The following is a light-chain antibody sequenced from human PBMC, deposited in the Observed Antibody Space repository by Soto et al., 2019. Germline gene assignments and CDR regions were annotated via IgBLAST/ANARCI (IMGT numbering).Light chain of an antibody. V-gene: IGKV1-5*03. CDR2: KAS. Sequence: DIQKTQSPSTLSASVGDRVAITCRASQSVSSWLAWYQQKPGKAPKLLIHKASTLENGFPSRFSGSVSGTDFTLTISSLQPDDFATYYCHQYHIYPVTFGGGNKVEIK. CDR3: HQYHIYPVT. J-gene: IGKJ4*01. CDR1: QSVSSW.